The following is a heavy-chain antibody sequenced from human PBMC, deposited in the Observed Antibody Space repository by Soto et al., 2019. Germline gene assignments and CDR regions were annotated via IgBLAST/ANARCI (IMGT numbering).Heavy chain of an antibody. D-gene: IGHD3-3*01. CDR2: IYYSGST. V-gene: IGHV4-39*01. J-gene: IGHJ6*02. CDR1: GGSISSSSYC. CDR3: ARVKGTIFGVVTNYGMDV. Sequence: SETLPHTCTVSGGSISSSSYCWGWIRKPPGKGLEWIGSIYYSGSTYYNPSLKSRVTISVDTSKNQFSLKLSSVTAADTAVYYCARVKGTIFGVVTNYGMDVWGQGTTVTVSS.